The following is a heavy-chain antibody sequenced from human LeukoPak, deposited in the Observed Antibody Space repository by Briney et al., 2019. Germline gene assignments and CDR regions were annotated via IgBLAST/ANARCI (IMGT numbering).Heavy chain of an antibody. D-gene: IGHD3-22*01. J-gene: IGHJ4*02. CDR1: GGSISSGGNY. V-gene: IGHV4-31*03. CDR2: IYYVGNT. CDR3: AKVYYDSSGYEIIGFDY. Sequence: SQTLSLTCTVSGGSISSGGNYWSWLRQLPGKGLEWIGYIYYVGNTNYNPSLKSRLSMSVDTSKNQFSLSLTSVTAADTAVYYCAKVYYDSSGYEIIGFDYWGQGTLVTVSS.